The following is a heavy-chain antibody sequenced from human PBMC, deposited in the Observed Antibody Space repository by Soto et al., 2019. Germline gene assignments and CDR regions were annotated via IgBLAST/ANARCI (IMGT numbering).Heavy chain of an antibody. CDR2: IFYSGST. CDR3: EREEVVRYFRV. Sequence: KASETLSLTCTVSGDSVSSYYWSWIRQPPGKGLEWIGDIFYSGSTNYNPSLKSRVTISVDTSKNQFSLKLSSVTAADTAVYYCEREEVVRYFRVWGPGTMLTV. D-gene: IGHD3-9*01. J-gene: IGHJ4*02. CDR1: GDSVSSYY. V-gene: IGHV4-59*02.